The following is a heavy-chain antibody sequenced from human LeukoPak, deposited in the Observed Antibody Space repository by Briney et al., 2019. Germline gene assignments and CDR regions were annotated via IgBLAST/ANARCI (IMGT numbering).Heavy chain of an antibody. D-gene: IGHD3-10*01. Sequence: GGSLRLSCAASGFTFSDYYMSWIRQAPGRGLEWVSYISGRGSTIYYADSARGRFTVSRDNAKNSLFLQMNSLRAEDTALYYCARDPLWTGSGNLGFWGQGTLVTVSS. CDR2: ISGRGSTI. CDR3: ARDPLWTGSGNLGF. J-gene: IGHJ4*02. CDR1: GFTFSDYY. V-gene: IGHV3-11*01.